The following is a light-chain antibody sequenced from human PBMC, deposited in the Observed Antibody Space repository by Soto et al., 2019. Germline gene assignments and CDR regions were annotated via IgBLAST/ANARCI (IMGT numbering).Light chain of an antibody. V-gene: IGKV1-9*01. CDR1: QGISSY. J-gene: IGKJ1*01. CDR2: AAS. Sequence: DIQLTQSPAFRAASVGDRVTITCRASQGISSYLAGYPQKPGKAPKLLIYAASTLQNGVPSRFRGSGSGTEFTLPISSLQAADFSAYYCQQRKSLPRTFGQGTKVEIK. CDR3: QQRKSLPRT.